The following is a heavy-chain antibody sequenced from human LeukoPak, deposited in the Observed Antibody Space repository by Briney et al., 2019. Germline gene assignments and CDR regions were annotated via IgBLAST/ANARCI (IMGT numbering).Heavy chain of an antibody. V-gene: IGHV4-31*03. CDR2: IYYSGST. Sequence: SETLSLTCTVSGGSISSGGYYWSWIRQYPGKGLEWIGYIYYSGSTYYNPSLKSRVTISVDTSKNQFSLKLSSVTAADTAVYYCARDHDSSSWYYFDYWGQGTLVTVSS. J-gene: IGHJ4*02. CDR3: ARDHDSSSWYYFDY. CDR1: GGSISSGGYY. D-gene: IGHD6-13*01.